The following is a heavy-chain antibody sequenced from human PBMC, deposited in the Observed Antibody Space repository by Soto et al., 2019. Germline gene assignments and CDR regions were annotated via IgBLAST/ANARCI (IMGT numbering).Heavy chain of an antibody. CDR2: FDPEDGET. CDR3: TTDALPDLRFRTYYDSSGYGY. J-gene: IGHJ4*02. D-gene: IGHD3-22*01. CDR1: GYTITELS. V-gene: IGHV1-24*01. Sequence: ASAKVSCKVSGYTITELSMHWVRQAPGKGLEWMGGFDPEDGETIYAQKFQGRVTMNEGTSTDTAYMELSSLRSXEAAVYYCTTDALPDLRFRTYYDSSGYGYGGQGTLVAASS.